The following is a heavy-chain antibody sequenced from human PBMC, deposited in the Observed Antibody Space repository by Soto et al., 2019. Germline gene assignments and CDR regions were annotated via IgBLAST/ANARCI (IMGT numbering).Heavy chain of an antibody. Sequence: SETLSLTCAVYGGSFSGYYWTWIRQPPGTGLEWIGEINHSGSTNYNPSLKSRVTISVDTSKNQFSLKLSSVTAADTAVYYCARLTLDLNWFDPWGQGTLVTVSS. CDR1: GGSFSGYY. V-gene: IGHV4-34*01. J-gene: IGHJ5*02. CDR2: INHSGST. D-gene: IGHD3-9*01. CDR3: ARLTLDLNWFDP.